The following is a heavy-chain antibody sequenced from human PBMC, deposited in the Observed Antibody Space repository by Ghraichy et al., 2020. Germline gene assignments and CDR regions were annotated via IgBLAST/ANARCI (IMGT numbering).Heavy chain of an antibody. Sequence: GSLRLSCTVSGGSMSSYYWSWIRQSSGKGLEWIGNISYSGTTNYNPSLKSRVTISIDTSKNQFSLKVSSVTAADTAVYYCARGHTGKYYYYGMDVWGQGTTVTVSS. CDR1: GGSMSSYY. V-gene: IGHV4-59*01. D-gene: IGHD1-26*01. CDR2: ISYSGTT. CDR3: ARGHTGKYYYYGMDV. J-gene: IGHJ6*02.